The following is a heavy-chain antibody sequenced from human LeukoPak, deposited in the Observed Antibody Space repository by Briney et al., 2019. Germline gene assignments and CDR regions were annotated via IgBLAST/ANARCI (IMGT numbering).Heavy chain of an antibody. V-gene: IGHV3-21*01. CDR2: ITSSSSFI. D-gene: IGHD1-20*01. CDR1: GFNFRAYS. J-gene: IGHJ4*02. CDR3: ARFGMTGGTVDY. Sequence: GGSLRLSCEASGFNFRAYSMNWVRQAPGKGLEWVSSITSSSSFIYYSDSVKGRFTISRDNTKKSLHLQMNSLRAEDTAVYYCARFGMTGGTVDYWGQGTLVTVSS.